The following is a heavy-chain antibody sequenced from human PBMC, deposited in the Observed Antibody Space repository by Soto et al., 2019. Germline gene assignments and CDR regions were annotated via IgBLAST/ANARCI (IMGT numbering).Heavy chain of an antibody. J-gene: IGHJ6*02. D-gene: IGHD2-2*01. Sequence: GGSLRLSCAASGFTFSSYAMHWVRQAPGKGLEWVAVISYDGSNKYYADSVKGRFTISRDNSKNTLYLQMNSLRAEDTAVYYCARDPGYCSSTSCYGDGMDVWGQGTTVTVSS. CDR2: ISYDGSNK. V-gene: IGHV3-30-3*01. CDR1: GFTFSSYA. CDR3: ARDPGYCSSTSCYGDGMDV.